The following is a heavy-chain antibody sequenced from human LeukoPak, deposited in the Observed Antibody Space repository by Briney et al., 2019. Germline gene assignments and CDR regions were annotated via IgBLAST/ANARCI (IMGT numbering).Heavy chain of an antibody. V-gene: IGHV3-23*01. CDR1: GFTFSSYA. Sequence: QTGGSLRLSCAASGFTFSSYAMSWVRQAPGKGLEWVSAISGSGGSTYYADSVKGRFTISRDNSKSTLYLQMNSLRAEDTAVYYCAKAAQIRGYSYGAFDYWGQGTLVTVSS. J-gene: IGHJ4*02. CDR2: ISGSGGST. CDR3: AKAAQIRGYSYGAFDY. D-gene: IGHD5-18*01.